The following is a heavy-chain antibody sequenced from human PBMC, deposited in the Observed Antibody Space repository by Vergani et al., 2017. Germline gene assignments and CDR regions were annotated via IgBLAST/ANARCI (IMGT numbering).Heavy chain of an antibody. D-gene: IGHD3-10*01. V-gene: IGHV4-30-4*08. CDR2: IYYSGST. CDR1: GGSISSGDYY. CDR3: ARVGVVRGVSYYYDYYGMDF. Sequence: QVQLQESGPGLVKPSQTLSLTCTVSGGSISSGDYYWSWIRQPPGKGLEWIGYIYYSGSTYYNPSLKSRVTISVDTSKNQFSLKLSSVTAADTAVYYCARVGVVRGVSYYYDYYGMDFWGQGTTVTVSS. J-gene: IGHJ6*02.